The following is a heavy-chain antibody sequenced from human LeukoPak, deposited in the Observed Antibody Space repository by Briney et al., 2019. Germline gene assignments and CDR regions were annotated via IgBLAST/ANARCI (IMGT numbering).Heavy chain of an antibody. V-gene: IGHV3-23*01. CDR1: GLTFRNYA. J-gene: IGHJ1*01. CDR3: AGDRRYDSSGYFQH. D-gene: IGHD3-22*01. CDR2: VSGSGTTT. Sequence: GGSLRLSCAASGLTFRNYAMSWVRQAPGKGLEWVSGVSGSGTTTYYADSVKGRFTISRDNSKNTLDLQMNSLRAEDTAMYYCAGDRRYDSSGYFQHWGQGTLVAVSS.